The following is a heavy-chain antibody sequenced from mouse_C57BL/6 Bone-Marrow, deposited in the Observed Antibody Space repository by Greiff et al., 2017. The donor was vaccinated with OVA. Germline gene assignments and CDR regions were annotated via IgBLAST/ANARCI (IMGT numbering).Heavy chain of an antibody. D-gene: IGHD1-1*01. J-gene: IGHJ4*01. CDR2: IDPSDSYT. Sequence: QVQLQQPGAELVMPGASVKLSCKASGYTFTSYWMPWVKQRPGQGLEWIGEIDPSDSYTNYNQKFKGKSTLTVDNSSSTAYMQLSSLTSEDSAVYYCARGYGSSYYAMDYWGQGTSVTVSS. CDR1: GYTFTSYW. CDR3: ARGYGSSYYAMDY. V-gene: IGHV1-69*01.